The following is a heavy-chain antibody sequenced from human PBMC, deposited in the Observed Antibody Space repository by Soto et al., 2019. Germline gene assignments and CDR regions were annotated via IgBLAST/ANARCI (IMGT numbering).Heavy chain of an antibody. CDR1: GFPFSTYP. Sequence: GGSLRLSCPASGFPFSTYPMNWVRQAPGRGLEWVSYISSSSNTVYYADSVKGRFTISRDNAKSSLYLQMNSLRDEDTAVYYCAREDRYSGYDYFDYWGQGALVTVSS. J-gene: IGHJ4*02. V-gene: IGHV3-48*02. D-gene: IGHD5-12*01. CDR3: AREDRYSGYDYFDY. CDR2: ISSSSNTV.